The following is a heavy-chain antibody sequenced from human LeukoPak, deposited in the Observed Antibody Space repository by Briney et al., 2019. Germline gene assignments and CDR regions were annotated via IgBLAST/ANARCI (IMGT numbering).Heavy chain of an antibody. D-gene: IGHD4-17*01. J-gene: IGHJ4*02. CDR1: AFSLNAYN. V-gene: IGHV3-21*01. Sequence: PGGSLRLSCAASAFSLNAYNMNWVRQAPGKGLEWVSSISYTGTYIYYADSVKGRFTISRDNAKNSLYLQMNSLRAEDTAVYYCARVDYGDYTGEDYWGQGTLVTVSS. CDR2: ISYTGTYI. CDR3: ARVDYGDYTGEDY.